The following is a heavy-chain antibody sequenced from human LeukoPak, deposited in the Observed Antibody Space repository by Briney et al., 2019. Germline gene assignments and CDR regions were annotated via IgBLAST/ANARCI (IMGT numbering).Heavy chain of an antibody. D-gene: IGHD3-22*01. CDR3: AKDSRYYDSSGAFDY. CDR1: GFTFDDYA. J-gene: IGHJ4*02. V-gene: IGHV3-9*01. Sequence: PGRSLRLSCAASGFTFDDYAMHWVRQAPGKGLEWVSGISWSSGSIGYADSVKGRFTISRDNAKNSLYLQMNSLRAEDTALYYCAKDSRYYDSSGAFDYWGQGTLVTVSS. CDR2: ISWSSGSI.